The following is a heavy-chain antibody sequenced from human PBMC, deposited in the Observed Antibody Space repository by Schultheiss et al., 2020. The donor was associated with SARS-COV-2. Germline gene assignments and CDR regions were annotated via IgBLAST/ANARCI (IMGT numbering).Heavy chain of an antibody. CDR1: GGSISSGGYY. CDR2: IYYSGST. J-gene: IGHJ5*02. D-gene: IGHD2-15*01. CDR3: AREIVAATKSWFDP. V-gene: IGHV4-31*03. Sequence: SQTLSLTCTVSGGSISSGGYYWSWIRQHPGKGLEWIVYIYYSGSTYYNPSLKSRVTISVDTSKNQFSLKLSSVTAADTAVYYCAREIVAATKSWFDPWGQGTLVTVSS.